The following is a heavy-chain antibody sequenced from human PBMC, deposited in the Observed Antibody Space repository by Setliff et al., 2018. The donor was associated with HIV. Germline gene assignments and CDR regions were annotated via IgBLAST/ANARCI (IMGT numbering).Heavy chain of an antibody. CDR2: IIPIFGIP. CDR1: GGTFIRYA. CDR3: AKAAVEMTTIAFGGPPGY. D-gene: IGHD3-16*01. Sequence: SVKVSCKASGGTFIRYAFNWVRQAPGQGLEWMGEIIPIFGIPSYAQRFQGRLTITADESSNTAYMELSSLRLHDTAVYYCAKAAVEMTTIAFGGPPGYWGQGTLVTVSS. V-gene: IGHV1-69*13. J-gene: IGHJ4*02.